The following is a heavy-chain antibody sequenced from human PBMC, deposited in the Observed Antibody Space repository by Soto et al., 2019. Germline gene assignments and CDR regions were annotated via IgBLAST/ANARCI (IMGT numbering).Heavy chain of an antibody. V-gene: IGHV3-11*01. D-gene: IGHD3-3*01. CDR1: VFTFSDYY. CDR3: ERCGTDWSGFMFSHGMYV. J-gene: IGHJ6*02. CDR2: ISSSASTI. Sequence: GGSLRLSCAASVFTFSDYYMSWIRQAPGKGLEWVSYISSSASTIYYADSVKGRFTISRYNAKNSLYLQMNSLRAEDTAVYYCERCGTDWSGFMFSHGMYVWGQGTTVTVSS.